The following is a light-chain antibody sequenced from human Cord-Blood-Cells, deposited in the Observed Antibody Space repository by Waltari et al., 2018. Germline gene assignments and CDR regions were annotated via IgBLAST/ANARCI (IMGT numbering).Light chain of an antibody. CDR2: DAS. J-gene: IGKJ5*01. CDR3: QQRSNWLPIT. V-gene: IGKV3-11*01. Sequence: EIVLTHSPATLSLSPGDGATLSCRASQSVSSDLAGYQQQPGQAPRLLIYDASHWATGIPARFSGSGSGTDFTLTSSSLGPEDFAVYYCQQRSNWLPITFGQGTRLEIK. CDR1: QSVSSD.